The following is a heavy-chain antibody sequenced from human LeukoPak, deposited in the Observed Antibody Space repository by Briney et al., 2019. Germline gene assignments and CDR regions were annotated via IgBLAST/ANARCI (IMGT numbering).Heavy chain of an antibody. D-gene: IGHD1-26*01. CDR2: IYPGDSDT. CDR1: GYSFTSHW. J-gene: IGHJ3*02. CDR3: ARHRVGIYSRNHAFDI. Sequence: GESLKISCQGSGYSFTSHWIGWVRQMPGKGLEWMGIIYPGDSDTRYSPSFQGQVTISADKSITTAYLQWSSLKASDTAMYYCARHRVGIYSRNHAFDIWGQGTMVTVSS. V-gene: IGHV5-51*01.